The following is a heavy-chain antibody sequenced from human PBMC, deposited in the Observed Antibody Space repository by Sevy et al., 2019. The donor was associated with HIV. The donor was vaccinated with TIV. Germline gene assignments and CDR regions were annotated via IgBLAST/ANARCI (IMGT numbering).Heavy chain of an antibody. V-gene: IGHV3-48*01. Sequence: GGSLRLSCVTSGFSFSSYSMNWVRQAPGKGLGWVSYISSSSGTIRYADSVKGRLTISRENAKNSLFLQMNSLRAEDTAVYYCARDDHWAFDYWGQGALVTVSS. CDR2: ISSSSGTI. CDR1: GFSFSSYS. D-gene: IGHD7-27*01. CDR3: ARDDHWAFDY. J-gene: IGHJ4*02.